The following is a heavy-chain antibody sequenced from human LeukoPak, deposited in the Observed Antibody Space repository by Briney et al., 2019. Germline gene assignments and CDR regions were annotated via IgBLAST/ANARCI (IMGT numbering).Heavy chain of an antibody. CDR1: GGSISSYY. J-gene: IGHJ4*02. CDR2: IRYSGST. Sequence: ASETLSLTCTVSGGSISSYYWSWIRQPPRKGLEGIGHIRYSGSTNYNPSLKSRVTISVDTSKNQFSLKLSSVTAADTAVYYCARGGSYWWERKKIFDYWGQGTLVTVSS. D-gene: IGHD1-26*01. V-gene: IGHV4-59*12. CDR3: ARGGSYWWERKKIFDY.